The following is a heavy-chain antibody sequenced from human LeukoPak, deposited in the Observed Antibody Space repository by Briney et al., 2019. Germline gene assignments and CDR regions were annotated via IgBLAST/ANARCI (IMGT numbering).Heavy chain of an antibody. CDR1: GGSINDYY. CDR2: INHSGST. Sequence: PSETLSLTCAVSGGSINDYYWSWIRQSPGKRLEWIGEINHSGSTNYNPSLKSRVTISVDTSKNQFSLKLNSVNAADTAVYLCTSGVYTGYPTAWGQRTPVTVSS. D-gene: IGHD5-12*01. J-gene: IGHJ5*02. CDR3: TSGVYTGYPTA. V-gene: IGHV4-34*01.